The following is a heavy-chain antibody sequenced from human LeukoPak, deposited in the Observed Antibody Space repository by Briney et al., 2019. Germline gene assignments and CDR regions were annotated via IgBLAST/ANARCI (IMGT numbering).Heavy chain of an antibody. CDR2: INHSGST. CDR3: ARMEGERWELLGYFDY. V-gene: IGHV4-34*01. Sequence: NPSETLSLTCAVYGGSFSGYYWSWIRQPPGKGLEWIGEINHSGSTNYNPSLKSRVTISVDTSKNQFSLKLSSVTAADTAVYYCARMEGERWELLGYFDYWGQGTLVTVSS. D-gene: IGHD1-26*01. CDR1: GGSFSGYY. J-gene: IGHJ4*02.